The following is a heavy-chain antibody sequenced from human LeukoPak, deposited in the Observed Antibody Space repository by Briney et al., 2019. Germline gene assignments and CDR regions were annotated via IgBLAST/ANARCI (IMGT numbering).Heavy chain of an antibody. Sequence: SETLSLTCTVSGGSISSGGYYWSWIRQPPGKGLEWIGYIYYSGSTNYNPSLKSRVTISVDTSKNQFSLKLSSVTAADTAVYYCARIDDYSNYVDAFDIWGQGTMVTVSS. CDR3: ARIDDYSNYVDAFDI. CDR2: IYYSGST. J-gene: IGHJ3*02. V-gene: IGHV4-61*08. CDR1: GGSISSGGYY. D-gene: IGHD4-11*01.